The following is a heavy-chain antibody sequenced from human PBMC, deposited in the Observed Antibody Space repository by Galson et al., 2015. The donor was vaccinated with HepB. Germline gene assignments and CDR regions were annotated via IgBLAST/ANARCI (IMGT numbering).Heavy chain of an antibody. CDR1: GFTFSSYA. D-gene: IGHD6-19*01. V-gene: IGHV3-30-3*01. J-gene: IGHJ5*02. CDR2: ISYDGSNK. CDR3: ARDTSGWHTFDL. Sequence: SLRLSCAASGFTFSSYAMHWVRQAPGKGLEWVAVISYDGSNKYYAVSVKGRFTISRDNSKNTLYLQMNSLRIEDTAVYYCARDTSGWHTFDLWGQGTLVTVSS.